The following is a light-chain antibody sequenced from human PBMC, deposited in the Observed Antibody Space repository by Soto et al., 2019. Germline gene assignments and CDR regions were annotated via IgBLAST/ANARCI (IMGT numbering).Light chain of an antibody. V-gene: IGLV9-49*01. Sequence: QPVLTQPPSASASLGASVTLTCTLSSGYSNYKVDWYQQRLGKGPRFVMRVGTGGIVGSKGDGIPDRFSVLGSGLNRYLTIKNIQEEDESDYHCGADHGSGSNFVVVFGGGTKLTVL. J-gene: IGLJ2*01. CDR1: SGYSNYK. CDR3: GADHGSGSNFVVV. CDR2: VGTGGIVG.